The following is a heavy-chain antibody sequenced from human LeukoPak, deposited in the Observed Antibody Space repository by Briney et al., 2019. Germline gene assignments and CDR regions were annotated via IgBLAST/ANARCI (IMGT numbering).Heavy chain of an antibody. CDR2: IYSGGST. Sequence: GGSLRLSCVASGFNFDEYAMSWVRQAPGKGLEWVSVIYSGGSTYYADSVKGRFTISRHNSKNTLYLQMNSLRAEDTAVYYCARVVDTAMVDYWGQGTLVTVSS. J-gene: IGHJ4*02. V-gene: IGHV3-53*04. CDR1: GFNFDEYA. D-gene: IGHD5-18*01. CDR3: ARVVDTAMVDY.